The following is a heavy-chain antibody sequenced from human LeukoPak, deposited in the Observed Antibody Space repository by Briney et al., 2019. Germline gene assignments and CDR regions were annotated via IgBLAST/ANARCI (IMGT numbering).Heavy chain of an antibody. V-gene: IGHV4-34*01. Sequence: SETLSLTCAVYGGSFSGYYWSWIRQPPGKGLEWIGEINHSGSTNYNPSLKSRVTISVDTSKDQFSLKLSSVTAADTAVYYCARDPTYGFINRYFDLWGRGTLVTVSS. J-gene: IGHJ2*01. D-gene: IGHD4-17*01. CDR1: GGSFSGYY. CDR3: ARDPTYGFINRYFDL. CDR2: INHSGST.